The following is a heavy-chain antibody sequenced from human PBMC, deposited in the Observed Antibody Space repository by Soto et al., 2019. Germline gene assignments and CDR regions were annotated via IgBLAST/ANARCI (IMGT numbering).Heavy chain of an antibody. CDR1: GFTFSSYA. CDR2: ISGSGGST. Sequence: EVQLLESGGGLVQPGGSLRLSCAASGFTFSSYAMSWVRQAPGKGLEWVSAISGSGGSTYYADSVKGRFTISRDNSKNTLYLQMNSLRAEDTAAYYCAKSPHDYVWGSYRYLAFDIWGQGTMVTVSS. D-gene: IGHD3-16*02. V-gene: IGHV3-23*01. J-gene: IGHJ3*02. CDR3: AKSPHDYVWGSYRYLAFDI.